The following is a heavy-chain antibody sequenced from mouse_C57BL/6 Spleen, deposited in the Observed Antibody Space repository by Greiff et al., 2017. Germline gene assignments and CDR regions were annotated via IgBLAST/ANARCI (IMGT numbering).Heavy chain of an antibody. CDR1: GFTFSDAW. V-gene: IGHV6-6*01. D-gene: IGHD4-1*01. CDR2: IRNKANNLAS. CDR3: TSWDVKPY. J-gene: IGHJ3*01. Sequence: EVQLVESGGGLVQPGGSMTLSCAASGFTFSDAWMDWVRQSPVKGLEWVAEIRNKANNLASYYAESVKGRFTISRDDSKSRVYLHMNSLRAKDTGIYYSTSWDVKPYWGQGTLVTVSS.